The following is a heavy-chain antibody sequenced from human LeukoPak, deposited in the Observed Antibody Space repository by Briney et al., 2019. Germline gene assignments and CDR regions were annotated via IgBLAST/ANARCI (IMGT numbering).Heavy chain of an antibody. Sequence: GGSLRLSCEASGFSFSSHAMHWVRQAPGKGLEWVSGISWNSGSIGYADSVKGRFTISRDNAKKSLYLQVNSLRAEDTAVYYRAPPPIAATGNWGQGTLVTVSS. V-gene: IGHV3-9*01. CDR3: APPPIAATGN. CDR2: ISWNSGSI. CDR1: GFSFSSHA. J-gene: IGHJ4*02. D-gene: IGHD6-13*01.